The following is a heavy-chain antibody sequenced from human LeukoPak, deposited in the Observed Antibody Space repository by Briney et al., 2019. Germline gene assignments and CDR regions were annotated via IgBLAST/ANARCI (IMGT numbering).Heavy chain of an antibody. Sequence: GGSLRLSCAASGFTFSSYAMSWVRQAAGKGLEWDSAISGSGGSTYYADSVKGRFTISRDNSKNTLYLQMNSLRAEDTAVYYCAELGITIIGGVWGKGTTVTISS. J-gene: IGHJ6*04. D-gene: IGHD3-10*02. CDR2: ISGSGGST. CDR1: GFTFSSYA. CDR3: AELGITIIGGV. V-gene: IGHV3-23*01.